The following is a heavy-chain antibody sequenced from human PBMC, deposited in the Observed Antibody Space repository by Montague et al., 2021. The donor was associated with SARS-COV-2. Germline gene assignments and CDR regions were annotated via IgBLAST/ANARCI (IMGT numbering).Heavy chain of an antibody. CDR3: ATVFGGCSATSCYLYN. Sequence: SETLSLTCAVSGDSMSSNNWWTWVRQSPGKGLEWIGEIHHIVGTNYNPSLKSRVSISVDKSRNQFSLNLNSVTAAVTAFYYCATVFGGCSATSCYLYNWGRGTLVTVSS. CDR2: IHHIVGT. V-gene: IGHV4-4*02. J-gene: IGHJ4*02. CDR1: GDSMSSNNW. D-gene: IGHD2-2*01.